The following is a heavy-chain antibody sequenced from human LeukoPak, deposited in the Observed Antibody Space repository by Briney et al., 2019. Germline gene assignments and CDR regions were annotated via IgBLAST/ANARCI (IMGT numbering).Heavy chain of an antibody. J-gene: IGHJ6*02. CDR3: ARNNGMDV. Sequence: GGSLRLSCAVSGLTFSDYYMSWTRQAPGKGPELVSYISPSGSSIFYVDSVKGRFTISRDNAKNSLYLQMNSLRAEDTALYHRARNNGMDVWGQGTTVIVSS. V-gene: IGHV3-11*01. CDR1: GLTFSDYY. CDR2: ISPSGSSI.